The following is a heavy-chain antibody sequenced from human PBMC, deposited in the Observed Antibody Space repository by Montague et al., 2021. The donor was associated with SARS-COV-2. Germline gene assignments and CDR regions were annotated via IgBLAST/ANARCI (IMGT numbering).Heavy chain of an antibody. D-gene: IGHD3-9*01. CDR3: ARLGLGGYDILTGYYQSGMHV. CDR2: IFYSGST. J-gene: IGHJ6*02. Sequence: SETLSLTCTVSGGSISSYSWSWIRQPPGKGLEWIGSIFYSGSTNYNPSLKSRVTISVDTSKKQFSLKLSSVTAADTAVYYCARLGLGGYDILTGYYQSGMHVWGQGTTVTVSS. V-gene: IGHV4-59*08. CDR1: GGSISSYS.